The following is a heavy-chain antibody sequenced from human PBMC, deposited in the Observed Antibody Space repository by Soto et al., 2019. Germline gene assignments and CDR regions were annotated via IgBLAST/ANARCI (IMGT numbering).Heavy chain of an antibody. CDR2: ISAHNGNT. Sequence: QVHLVQSGSEVKKPGASVKVSCKGSGYAFTTYGITWVRQAPGQGLEWMGWISAHNGNTNYAQKLQGRVTVTRDTSTSTAYMELRSLRSDDTAVYYCARGRYGDYWGQGALVTVSS. CDR3: ARGRYGDY. J-gene: IGHJ4*02. V-gene: IGHV1-18*01. D-gene: IGHD1-1*01. CDR1: GYAFTTYG.